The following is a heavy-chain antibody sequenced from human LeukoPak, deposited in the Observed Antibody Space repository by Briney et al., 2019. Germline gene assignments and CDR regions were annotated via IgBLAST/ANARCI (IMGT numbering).Heavy chain of an antibody. CDR1: GFTFSIYG. J-gene: IGHJ4*02. CDR2: NSGSGGGT. CDR3: AKRETGYYFDY. V-gene: IGHV3-23*01. D-gene: IGHD2-15*01. Sequence: GGSLRLSCAASGFTFSIYGMSWVRQAPGKGLEWVSSNSGSGGGTYYADSVKGRFTISRDNSKNTLYLQMNSLRAEDTAVYYCAKRETGYYFDYWGKGKLVTVSS.